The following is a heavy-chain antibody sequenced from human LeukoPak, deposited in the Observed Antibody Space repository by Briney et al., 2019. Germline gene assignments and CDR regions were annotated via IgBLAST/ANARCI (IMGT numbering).Heavy chain of an antibody. CDR1: GFTFSRYS. J-gene: IGHJ4*02. V-gene: IGHV3-7*01. CDR3: GRHRSGSGTYFIDY. Sequence: GSLRLSCVVSGFTFSRYSMIWVRQAPGKGLQWVANMKKDGSETKYVDFVKGRFTISRDNAKNSLYLQMNSLRAEDTAVYYCGRHRSGSGTYFIDYWGQGTLVSVSS. D-gene: IGHD3-10*01. CDR2: MKKDGSET.